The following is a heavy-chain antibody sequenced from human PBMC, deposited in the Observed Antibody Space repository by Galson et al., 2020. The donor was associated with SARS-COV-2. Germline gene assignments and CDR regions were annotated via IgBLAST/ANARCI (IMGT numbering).Heavy chain of an antibody. Sequence: GSGPTLVKPPQTLTLTCTFSGFSLSTSGMCVSWIRQPPGKALEWLALIDWDDDKYYSTSLKTRLTISKDTSKNQVVLTMTNMDPVDTATYYCARYYYDIFGLTYYFDYWGQGTLVTVSS. CDR1: GFSLSTSGMC. CDR2: IDWDDDK. D-gene: IGHD3-9*01. J-gene: IGHJ4*02. V-gene: IGHV2-70*01. CDR3: ARYYYDIFGLTYYFDY.